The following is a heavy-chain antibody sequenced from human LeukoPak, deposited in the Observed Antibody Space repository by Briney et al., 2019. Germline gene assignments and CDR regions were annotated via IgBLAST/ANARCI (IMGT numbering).Heavy chain of an antibody. CDR3: ARLRYFDWLSLYFDY. CDR2: INPSGGST. D-gene: IGHD3-9*01. V-gene: IGHV1-46*01. Sequence: ASVKVSCKASGYTFTSYYMHWVRQAPGQGLEWMGIINPSGGSTSYAQKFQGRVTMTRDTSTSTVYMELSSLRSEDTAVYYCARLRYFDWLSLYFDYWGQGTLVTVSS. CDR1: GYTFTSYY. J-gene: IGHJ4*02.